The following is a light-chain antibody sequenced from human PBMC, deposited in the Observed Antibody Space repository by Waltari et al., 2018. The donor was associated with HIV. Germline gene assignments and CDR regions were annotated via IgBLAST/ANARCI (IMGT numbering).Light chain of an antibody. CDR1: QSVGSN. V-gene: IGKV3-15*01. Sequence: EIVMTQSPPTLSVSTGDKATLSCRASQSVGSNLAWYRQKPGQAPRLLIYYASTRATGIPARFSGNGSGTEFTLTISSLLSEDFAVYYCQQYNNWPPWTFGQGTKVEIK. J-gene: IGKJ1*01. CDR2: YAS. CDR3: QQYNNWPPWT.